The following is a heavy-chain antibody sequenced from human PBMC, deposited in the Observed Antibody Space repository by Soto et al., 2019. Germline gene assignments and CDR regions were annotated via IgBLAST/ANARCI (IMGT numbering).Heavy chain of an antibody. J-gene: IGHJ1*01. CDR1: GGSISSSSYY. Sequence: PSETMSLTCTFSGGSISSSSYYLGWIRQPPGKGLEWIGSIYYSGSTYYNPSLKSRVTISVDTSKNQFSLKLSSVTAADTAVYYCARQRVYSGLGYFQHWGQGTLVTVSS. D-gene: IGHD5-12*01. V-gene: IGHV4-39*01. CDR2: IYYSGST. CDR3: ARQRVYSGLGYFQH.